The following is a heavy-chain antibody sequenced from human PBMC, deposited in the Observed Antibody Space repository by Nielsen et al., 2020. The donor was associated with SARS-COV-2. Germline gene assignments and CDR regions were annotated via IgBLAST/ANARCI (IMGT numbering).Heavy chain of an antibody. J-gene: IGHJ4*02. Sequence: SEPLSLTFSLSGLSSSDFYFCTWISQSPGMGMEWMGVIIQSGSTSYSPSLKSRVTISFDTSKNQFSLKLSSVTAADTAVYYCAKEGIAAAEGYFDSWGKGTLVTVSS. V-gene: IGHV4-34*12. D-gene: IGHD6-13*01. CDR1: GLSSSDFY. CDR3: AKEGIAAAEGYFDS. CDR2: IIQSGST.